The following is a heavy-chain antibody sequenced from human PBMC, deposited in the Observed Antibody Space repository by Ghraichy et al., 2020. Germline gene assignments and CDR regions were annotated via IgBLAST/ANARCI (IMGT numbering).Heavy chain of an antibody. CDR1: GFTVSSNY. Sequence: GGSLRLSCAASGFTVSSNYMSWVRQAPGKGLEWVSVIYSGGSTYYADSVKGRFTISRDNSKNTLYLQMNSLRAEDTAVYYCARGSDYGFWSGYYPDYWGQGTLVPVSS. D-gene: IGHD3-3*01. CDR3: ARGSDYGFWSGYYPDY. CDR2: IYSGGST. J-gene: IGHJ4*02. V-gene: IGHV3-53*01.